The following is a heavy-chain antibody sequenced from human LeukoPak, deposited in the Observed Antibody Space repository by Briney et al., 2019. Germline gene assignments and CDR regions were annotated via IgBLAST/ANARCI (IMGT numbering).Heavy chain of an antibody. V-gene: IGHV3-7*01. CDR2: IKQDGSEK. Sequence: GGSLRLSCAASGFTFSSYWMSWVRQAPGKGLEWVANIKQDGSEKYYVDSVKGRFTISRDNAKNSLYLQMNSLRAEDTAVYYCASSGSKRYYYYYMDVWGKGTTVTVSS. CDR1: GFTFSSYW. J-gene: IGHJ6*03. CDR3: ASSGSKRYYYYYMDV. D-gene: IGHD1-26*01.